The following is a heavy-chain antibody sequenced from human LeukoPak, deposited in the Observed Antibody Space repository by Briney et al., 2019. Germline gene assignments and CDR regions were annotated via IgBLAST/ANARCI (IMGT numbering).Heavy chain of an antibody. V-gene: IGHV3-7*01. CDR3: ARNGKWFGGGQRFDP. J-gene: IGHJ5*02. CDR2: IKQDGSEK. Sequence: GGSLRLSYAASGFTFSSYWMSWVRQAPGKGLEWVANIKQDGSEKYYVDSVKGRFTISRDNAKNSLYLQMNSLRAEDTAVYYCARNGKWFGGGQRFDPWGQRTLVTVSS. D-gene: IGHD3-10*01. CDR1: GFTFSSYW.